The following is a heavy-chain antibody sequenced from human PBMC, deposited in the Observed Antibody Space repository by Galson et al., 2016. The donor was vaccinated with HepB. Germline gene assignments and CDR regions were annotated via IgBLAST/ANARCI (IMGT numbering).Heavy chain of an antibody. CDR3: AGGSGSGSSRFRFYFYMDV. J-gene: IGHJ6*03. V-gene: IGHV3-21*01. Sequence: SLRLSCAASGFAFRTYSMNWVRQTPGKGLXXVAXXXGTXXXTYXXDSXXXRFPISRXXXRNLLXXXMNSLRVDDSAIYYCAGGSGSGSSRFRFYFYMDVWGKGPTVTVSS. CDR1: GFAFRTYS. CDR2: XXGTXXXT. D-gene: IGHD3-10*01.